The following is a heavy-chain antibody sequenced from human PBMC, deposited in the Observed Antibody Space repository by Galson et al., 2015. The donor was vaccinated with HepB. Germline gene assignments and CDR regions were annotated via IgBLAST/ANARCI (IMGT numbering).Heavy chain of an antibody. J-gene: IGHJ4*02. V-gene: IGHV3-33*01. CDR2: IWYDGSHK. CDR3: ARDYGDYGYYFDY. Sequence: SLRLSCAASGLIFRKYGMHWVRQAPGKGLEWVAVIWYDGSHKYYADSVKGRLTISRDNSKNTLYLQMNSLRAEDTAVYYCARDYGDYGYYFDYWGQGTLVTVSS. D-gene: IGHD4-17*01. CDR1: GLIFRKYG.